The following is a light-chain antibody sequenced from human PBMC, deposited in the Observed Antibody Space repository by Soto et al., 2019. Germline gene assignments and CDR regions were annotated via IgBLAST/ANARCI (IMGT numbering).Light chain of an antibody. Sequence: EIVLTQAPATLYLSPGERATLSCRASQSVRRFLAWYQQKPGQAPGLLIPDASDRAAGIPARFSGSGSGTAVTLPISSLEPEDFAVHYCQQRVTWPLTFGGGT. J-gene: IGKJ4*01. V-gene: IGKV3-11*01. CDR3: QQRVTWPLT. CDR1: QSVRRF. CDR2: DAS.